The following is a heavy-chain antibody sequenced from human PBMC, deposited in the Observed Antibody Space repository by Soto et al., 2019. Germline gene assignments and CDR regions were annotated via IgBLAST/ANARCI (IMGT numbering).Heavy chain of an antibody. V-gene: IGHV4-34*01. CDR1: GGSFSGYY. CDR2: INHSGNT. J-gene: IGHJ4*02. Sequence: SETLSLTCAVYGGSFSGYYWSWIRQPPGKGLEWIGEINHSGNTNYNPSLKSRVTISVDTSKNQLFLNLSSVTAADTAMYYCARHHVRGRTIAGAAEFWGQGTLVTVS. CDR3: ARHHVRGRTIAGAAEF. D-gene: IGHD6-13*01.